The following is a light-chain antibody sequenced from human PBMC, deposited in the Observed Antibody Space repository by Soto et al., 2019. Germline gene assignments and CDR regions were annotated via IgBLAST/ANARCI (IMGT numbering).Light chain of an antibody. J-gene: IGKJ2*01. Sequence: EIVLTQSPATLSLSPGERATLSCRASQSVSSLLAWYQQKPGQAPRLLIYDASSRATGIPARFSGSGSGTDFTLTISSLEPEDFAVYYCQQRSNWPPYTFGQGTKLEIK. CDR1: QSVSSL. V-gene: IGKV3-11*01. CDR2: DAS. CDR3: QQRSNWPPYT.